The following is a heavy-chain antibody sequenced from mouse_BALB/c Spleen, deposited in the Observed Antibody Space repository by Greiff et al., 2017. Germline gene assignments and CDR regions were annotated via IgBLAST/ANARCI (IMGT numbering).Heavy chain of an antibody. J-gene: IGHJ4*01. Sequence: EVKLVESGPGLVKPSQSLSLTCTVTGYSITSDYAWNWIRQFPGNKLEWMGYISYSGSTSYNPSLKSRISITRDTSKNQFFLQLNSVTTEDTATYYCAREGGADYAMDYWGQGTSVTVSS. V-gene: IGHV3-2*02. CDR3: AREGGADYAMDY. CDR1: GYSITSDYA. CDR2: ISYSGST.